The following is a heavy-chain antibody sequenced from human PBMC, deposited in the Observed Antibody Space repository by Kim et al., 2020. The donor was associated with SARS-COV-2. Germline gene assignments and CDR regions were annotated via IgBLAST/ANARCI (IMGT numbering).Heavy chain of an antibody. J-gene: IGHJ4*02. D-gene: IGHD3-10*01. CDR3: ARVAYYFGSGGRRRKYYFDY. CDR2: IYYSGST. V-gene: IGHV4-39*01. CDR1: GGSISSSSYY. Sequence: SETLSLTCTVSGGSISSSSYYWGWIRQPPGKGLEWIGSIYYSGSTYYNPSLKSRVTISVDTSKNQFSLKLSSVTAADTAVYYCARVAYYFGSGGRRRKYYFDYWGQGTLVTVSS.